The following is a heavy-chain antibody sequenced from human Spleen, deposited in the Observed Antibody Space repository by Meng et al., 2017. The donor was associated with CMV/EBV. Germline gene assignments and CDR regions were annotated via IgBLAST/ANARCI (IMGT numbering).Heavy chain of an antibody. Sequence: CTVSGGSFSSRSYYWTWIRQPPGKGLEWIGYIYYTGSTNYNPSLKSRVTISVDTSKNHFSLKLSSVTAADTAVYYCARAVTIFGVVIDWGQGTLVTVSS. CDR1: GGSFSSRSYY. D-gene: IGHD3-3*01. CDR2: IYYTGST. V-gene: IGHV4-61*03. CDR3: ARAVTIFGVVID. J-gene: IGHJ4*02.